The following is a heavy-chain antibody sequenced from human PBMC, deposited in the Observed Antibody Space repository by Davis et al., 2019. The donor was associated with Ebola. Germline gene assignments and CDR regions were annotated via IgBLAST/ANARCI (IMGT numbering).Heavy chain of an antibody. V-gene: IGHV5-51*01. CDR2: IYPGYSYT. Sequence: GESLKISCQGSGYSFTTYWIAWVRQMPGKGLEWMGIIYPGYSYTRYSPSFQGQVTISAAKSISTAYLQWSSLKASDTAMYYCARPASSGDSSGYYPGGFDYWGQGTLVTVSS. CDR3: ARPASSGDSSGYYPGGFDY. CDR1: GYSFTTYW. D-gene: IGHD3-22*01. J-gene: IGHJ4*02.